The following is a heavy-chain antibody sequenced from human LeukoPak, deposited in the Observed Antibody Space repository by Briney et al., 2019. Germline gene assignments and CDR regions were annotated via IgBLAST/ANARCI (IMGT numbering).Heavy chain of an antibody. J-gene: IGHJ2*01. V-gene: IGHV3-74*01. CDR2: ISSDGSII. D-gene: IGHD2-2*01. Sequence: QPGGSLRLSCAASGFSLSSYWMHWVRQAPGKGLVWVSRISSDGSIINYADSVKGRFTISRDNAKNTLYLQLNSLRGVDMAFYYCARCHAARGLTIRKNCYFDLWGRGTLVTVSS. CDR3: ARCHAARGLTIRKNCYFDL. CDR1: GFSLSSYW.